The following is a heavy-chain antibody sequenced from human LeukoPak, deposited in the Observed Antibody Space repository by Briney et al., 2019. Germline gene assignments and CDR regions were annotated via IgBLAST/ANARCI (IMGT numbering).Heavy chain of an antibody. V-gene: IGHV3-23*01. CDR1: GFTFNNYA. CDR2: VSESGDNT. CDR3: AGQWVDC. Sequence: GGSLTLSCAASGFTFNNYALNWVRQAPGKGLEWVSSVSESGDNTHYADSVKGRFTISRDNSQNTLYLQMNSLRAEDTAVYYCAGQWVDCWGQGVLVTVSS. J-gene: IGHJ4*02. D-gene: IGHD1-26*01.